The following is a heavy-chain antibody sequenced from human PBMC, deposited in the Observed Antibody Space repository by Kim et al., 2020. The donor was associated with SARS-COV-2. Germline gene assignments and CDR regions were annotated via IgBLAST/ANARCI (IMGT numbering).Heavy chain of an antibody. CDR2: ISAYNGNT. D-gene: IGHD2-2*01. J-gene: IGHJ3*02. V-gene: IGHV1-18*01. CDR3: ARGFGAYCSSTSCHRLFDI. Sequence: ASVKVSCKASGYTFTSYGISWVRQAPGQGLEWMGWISAYNGNTNYAQKLQGRVTMTTDTSTSTAYMELRSLRSDDTAVYYCARGFGAYCSSTSCHRLFDIWGQGTMVTVSS. CDR1: GYTFTSYG.